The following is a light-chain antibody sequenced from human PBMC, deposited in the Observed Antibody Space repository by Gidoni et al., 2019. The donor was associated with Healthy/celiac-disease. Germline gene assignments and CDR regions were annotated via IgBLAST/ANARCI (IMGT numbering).Light chain of an antibody. CDR2: GAS. CDR1: QSVSSN. J-gene: IGKJ2*03. Sequence: ILMTQSPATLSVSPGERATLSCRASQSVSSNLAWYQQKPGHAPRLLIYGASTRATGIPARFSGSGSGTEFTLTISSLQSEDFAVYYCQQYNNWPRSFGQGTKLEIK. CDR3: QQYNNWPRS. V-gene: IGKV3-15*01.